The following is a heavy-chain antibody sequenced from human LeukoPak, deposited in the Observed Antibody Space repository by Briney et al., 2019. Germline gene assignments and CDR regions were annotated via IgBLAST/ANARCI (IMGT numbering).Heavy chain of an antibody. CDR3: ANYGSGSYHNVVNYYYGMDV. J-gene: IGHJ6*02. D-gene: IGHD3-10*01. Sequence: GGSLRLSCAASGFTFSSYAMSWVRQAPGKGLEWVSAISGSGGSTYYADSVKGRFTISRDNSKNTLYLQMNSLRAEDTAVYYCANYGSGSYHNVVNYYYGMDVWGQGTTVTVSS. CDR2: ISGSGGST. CDR1: GFTFSSYA. V-gene: IGHV3-23*01.